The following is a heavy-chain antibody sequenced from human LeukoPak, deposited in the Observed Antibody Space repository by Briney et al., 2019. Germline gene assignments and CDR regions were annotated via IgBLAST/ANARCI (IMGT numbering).Heavy chain of an antibody. CDR2: IYYSGST. Sequence: SETLSLTGTVSGGSISSSSYYWGWIRQPPGKGLEWIGSIYYSGSTYYNPSLKSRVTISVDTSKNQFSLKLSSVTAADTAVYYCARHGDIVVVPAAGFDYWGQGTLITVSS. CDR3: ARHGDIVVVPAAGFDY. CDR1: GGSISSSSYY. J-gene: IGHJ4*02. D-gene: IGHD2-2*01. V-gene: IGHV4-39*01.